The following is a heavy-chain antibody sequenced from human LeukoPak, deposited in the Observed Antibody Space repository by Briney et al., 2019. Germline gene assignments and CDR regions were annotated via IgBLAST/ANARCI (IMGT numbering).Heavy chain of an antibody. Sequence: ASVKVSCKASGYTFTSYYMHWVRQAPGRELEWMGIINPSGGSTSYAQKFQGRVTMTRDTSTSTVYMELSSLRSEDTAVYYCARVMSGYDSSGYSSKMFDYWGQGTLVTVSS. CDR1: GYTFTSYY. CDR2: INPSGGST. J-gene: IGHJ4*02. V-gene: IGHV1-46*01. D-gene: IGHD3-22*01. CDR3: ARVMSGYDSSGYSSKMFDY.